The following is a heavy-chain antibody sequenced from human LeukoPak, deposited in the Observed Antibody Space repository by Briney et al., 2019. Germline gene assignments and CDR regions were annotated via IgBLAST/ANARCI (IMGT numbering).Heavy chain of an antibody. V-gene: IGHV3-21*01. Sequence: GGSLRLSCAASGFTFSSYSMNWVRQAPGKGLEWVSSINSSSSYIYYADSVKGRFTISRDNAKNSLYLQMNSLRAEDTAVYYCARDDIVVVPAASYFDYWGQGTLVTVSS. J-gene: IGHJ4*02. CDR3: ARDDIVVVPAASYFDY. D-gene: IGHD2-2*01. CDR1: GFTFSSYS. CDR2: INSSSSYI.